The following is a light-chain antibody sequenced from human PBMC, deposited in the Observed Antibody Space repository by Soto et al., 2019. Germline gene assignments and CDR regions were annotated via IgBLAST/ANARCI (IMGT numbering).Light chain of an antibody. V-gene: IGKV3-15*01. J-gene: IGKJ4*01. CDR2: DTS. Sequence: EVVMRQSPATLSVSPGEGATLYCRASQGIGDTLAWYQRKPGQTPRLLIYDTSTRATGVPTRFSGSRSGAEFTLTINSLQSEDFAVYYCQPYNNWPLTFGGGTKVDIK. CDR3: QPYNNWPLT. CDR1: QGIGDT.